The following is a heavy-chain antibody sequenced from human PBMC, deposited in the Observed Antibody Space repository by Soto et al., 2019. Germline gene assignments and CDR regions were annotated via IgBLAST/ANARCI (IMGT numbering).Heavy chain of an antibody. J-gene: IGHJ6*02. CDR3: ARDIGEYSSSRPYYGMDV. V-gene: IGHV3-33*01. Sequence: GGSLRLSCAASGFTFSSYGMHWVRQAPGKGLEWVAVIWYDGSNKYYADSVKGRFTISRDNSKNTLYLQMNSLRAEDTAVYYCARDIGEYSSSRPYYGMDVWGQGTTVTVSS. D-gene: IGHD6-6*01. CDR1: GFTFSSYG. CDR2: IWYDGSNK.